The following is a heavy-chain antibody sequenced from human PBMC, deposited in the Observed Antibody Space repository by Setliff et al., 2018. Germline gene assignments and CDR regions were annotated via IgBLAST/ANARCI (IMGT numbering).Heavy chain of an antibody. CDR2: INPSGGST. J-gene: IGHJ3*02. D-gene: IGHD5-12*01. CDR3: ARVSGPLTLDGPVDIVARGLDAFDI. V-gene: IGHV1-46*01. CDR1: GYTFTSYG. Sequence: GASVKVSCKASGYTFTSYGISWVRQAPGQGLEWMGWINPSGGSTSYAQKFQGRVTMTRDTSTSTVYMELSSLRSEDTAVYYCARVSGPLTLDGPVDIVARGLDAFDIWGQGTMVTVSS.